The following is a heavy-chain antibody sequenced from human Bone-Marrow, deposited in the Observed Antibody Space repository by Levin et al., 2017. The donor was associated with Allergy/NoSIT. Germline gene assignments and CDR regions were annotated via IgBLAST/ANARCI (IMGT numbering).Heavy chain of an antibody. CDR2: ISPATSTV. CDR3: ATYLRDYYYFGP. CDR1: GFTFSDYY. Sequence: PGGSLRLSCAASGFTFSDYYMSWVRQAPGKGLEWLSYISPATSTVVYADSMKGRFTISRDNAMNLLFLQISSLRDEDTAVYYCATYLRDYYYFGPWGQGTFVTVSS. V-gene: IGHV3-11*01. J-gene: IGHJ4*02. D-gene: IGHD4-17*01.